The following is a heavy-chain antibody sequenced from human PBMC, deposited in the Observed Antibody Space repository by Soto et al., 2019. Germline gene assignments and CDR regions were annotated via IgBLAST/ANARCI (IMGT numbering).Heavy chain of an antibody. CDR2: IIPILGIA. J-gene: IGHJ6*02. CDR1: RVALSSNT. V-gene: IGHV1-69*02. CDR3: ASSLLGYCSGGSCYYYYYGMDV. D-gene: IGHD2-15*01. Sequence: SVKASCKDSRVALSSNTISWVRQSHGQGLEWMGRIIPILGIANYAQKFQGRVTITADKSTSTAYMELSSLRSEDTAVYYCASSLLGYCSGGSCYYYYYGMDVWRHGTTVTVSS.